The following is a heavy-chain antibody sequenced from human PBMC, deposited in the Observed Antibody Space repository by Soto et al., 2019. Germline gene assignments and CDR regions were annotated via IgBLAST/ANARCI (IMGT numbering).Heavy chain of an antibody. CDR1: GFTFSSYS. D-gene: IGHD2-15*01. CDR2: ISGSGGGT. V-gene: IGHV3-23*01. J-gene: IGHJ5*02. CDR3: ATRPTDCSGGSCCPGPGS. Sequence: GGSLRLSCAASGFTFSSYSISWVRQAPWKGLEWVSAISGSGGGTYYADSVKGRFTISRDNSKKTLYLQMNSLRAEDTAVYYCATRPTDCSGGSCCPGPGSSGQGTLVAVSS.